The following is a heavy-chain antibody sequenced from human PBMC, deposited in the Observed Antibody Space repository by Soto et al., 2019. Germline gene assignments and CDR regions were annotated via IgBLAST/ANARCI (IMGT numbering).Heavy chain of an antibody. D-gene: IGHD6-19*01. V-gene: IGHV1-8*01. Sequence: GASVKVSCKASGYTFTSYDINWVRQATGQGLEWMGWMNPNSGNTGYAQKFQGRVTTTRNTSISTAYMELSSLRSEDTAVYYCARGGSSGWSDAFAIWGQGTMVTVSS. J-gene: IGHJ3*02. CDR2: MNPNSGNT. CDR1: GYTFTSYD. CDR3: ARGGSSGWSDAFAI.